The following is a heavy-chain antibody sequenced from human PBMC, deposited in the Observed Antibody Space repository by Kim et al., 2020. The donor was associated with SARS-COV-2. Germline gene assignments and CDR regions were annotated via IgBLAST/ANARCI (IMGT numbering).Heavy chain of an antibody. CDR1: GFTFSSYW. D-gene: IGHD4-17*01. V-gene: IGHV3-74*01. Sequence: GGSLRLSCAASGFTFSSYWMHWVRQAPGKGLVWVSRINSDGSSTSYADSVKGRFTISRDNAKNTLYLQMNSLRAEDTAVYYCARSYGDYYYYYGMDVWGQGTTFTVSS. CDR3: ARSYGDYYYYYGMDV. CDR2: INSDGSST. J-gene: IGHJ6*02.